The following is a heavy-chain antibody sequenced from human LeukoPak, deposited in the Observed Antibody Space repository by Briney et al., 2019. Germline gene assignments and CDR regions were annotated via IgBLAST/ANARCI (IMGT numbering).Heavy chain of an antibody. J-gene: IGHJ4*02. V-gene: IGHV4-4*07. CDR1: GGSISSYY. Sequence: PSETLSLTCTVSGGSISSYYWSWIRQPAGKGLEWIGRIYTSGSTNYNPSLKSRVTISVDTSKNQFSLKLSSVTAADTAVYYCARGRTRYCSGGSCYSGGGSYFDYWGQGTLVTVSS. CDR3: ARGRTRYCSGGSCYSGGGSYFDY. D-gene: IGHD2-15*01. CDR2: IYTSGST.